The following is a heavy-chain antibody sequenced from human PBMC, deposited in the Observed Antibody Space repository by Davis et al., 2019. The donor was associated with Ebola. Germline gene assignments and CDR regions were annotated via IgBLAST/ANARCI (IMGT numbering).Heavy chain of an antibody. Sequence: PGGSLRLSCKGSGYSFTSYWIGWVRQMPGKGLEWMGIIYPGDSDTRYSPSFQGQVTISADKSISTAYLQWSSLKASDTAMYYCARRFSAMAPFDYWGQGTLVTVSS. CDR1: GYSFTSYW. V-gene: IGHV5-51*01. CDR2: IYPGDSDT. CDR3: ARRFSAMAPFDY. D-gene: IGHD5-18*01. J-gene: IGHJ4*02.